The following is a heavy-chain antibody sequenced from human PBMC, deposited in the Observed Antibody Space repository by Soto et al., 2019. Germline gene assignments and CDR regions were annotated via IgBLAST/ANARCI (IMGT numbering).Heavy chain of an antibody. CDR2: ISAYNGNT. J-gene: IGHJ5*02. CDR1: GYTFTSYG. V-gene: IGHV1-18*01. CDR3: ARALHPYSSGWYSSP. Sequence: QVQLVQSGAEVKKPGASVKVSCKASGYTFTSYGISWVRQAPGQGLEWMGWISAYNGNTNYAQKLQGRVTMTTDTSTSPAYMELRSLRSDDTAVYYCARALHPYSSGWYSSPWGQGTLVTVSS. D-gene: IGHD6-19*01.